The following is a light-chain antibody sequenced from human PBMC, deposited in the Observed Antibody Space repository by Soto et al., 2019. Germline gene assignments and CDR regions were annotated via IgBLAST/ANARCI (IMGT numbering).Light chain of an antibody. CDR2: EVS. CDR1: SSDVGGYHY. V-gene: IGLV2-14*01. Sequence: QSVLTQPASVSGSPGQSITISCTGTSSDVGGYHYVSWYQQYPGKAPKLMIYEVSNRPSGVSNRLSGSKSGNTASLTISGLQAEDEADYYCSSYTSSSTYVFGPGTKLTVL. CDR3: SSYTSSSTYV. J-gene: IGLJ1*01.